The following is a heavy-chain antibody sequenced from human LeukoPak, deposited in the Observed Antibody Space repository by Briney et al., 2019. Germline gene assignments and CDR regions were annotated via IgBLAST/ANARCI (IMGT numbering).Heavy chain of an antibody. V-gene: IGHV4-38-2*01. CDR3: ARPLSRVPAASGRAFDI. CDR2: IYHSGST. Sequence: PSETLALTCAVSGYSISSGYYWGWIRPPPGKGLEWIGSIYHSGSTYYNPSLKSRVTISVDTSKNQFSLNLSSVTAADTPVYSSARPLSRVPAASGRAFDIWGQGTMVTV. D-gene: IGHD2-2*01. J-gene: IGHJ3*02. CDR1: GYSISSGYY.